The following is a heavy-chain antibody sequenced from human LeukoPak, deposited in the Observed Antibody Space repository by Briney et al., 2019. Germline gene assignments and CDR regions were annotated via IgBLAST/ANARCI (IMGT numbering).Heavy chain of an antibody. CDR1: EFTFRSYG. D-gene: IGHD6-19*01. J-gene: IGHJ4*02. Sequence: GGSPRLSCAASEFTFRSYGMHWVRQAPGKGLEWVSFIQFDGSNKYYADSVKGRFTVSRDNSKNTLYLQMNSLRAEDTAVYYCTKDSWVSVAVVGVFDYWGQGTLVTVSS. CDR3: TKDSWVSVAVVGVFDY. V-gene: IGHV3-30*02. CDR2: IQFDGSNK.